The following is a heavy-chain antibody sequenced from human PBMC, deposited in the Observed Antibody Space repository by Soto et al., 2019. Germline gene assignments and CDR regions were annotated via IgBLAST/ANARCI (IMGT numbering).Heavy chain of an antibody. Sequence: EVQLLESGGGLVQPGGSLRLSCAASGFTFSSYGMSWVRQAPGKGLEWVSGISGSGVNTYYADSVKGRFTISRDNSKNTLYLQMNSLRAEDTAVYYCAKVKAAAGSDYWGQGTLVTVSS. D-gene: IGHD6-13*01. V-gene: IGHV3-23*01. CDR2: ISGSGVNT. J-gene: IGHJ4*02. CDR3: AKVKAAAGSDY. CDR1: GFTFSSYG.